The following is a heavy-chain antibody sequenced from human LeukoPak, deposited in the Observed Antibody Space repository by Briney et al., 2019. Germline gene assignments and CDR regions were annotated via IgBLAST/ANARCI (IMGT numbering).Heavy chain of an antibody. V-gene: IGHV4-4*02. CDR2: IYHSGST. D-gene: IGHD3-9*01. J-gene: IGHJ3*02. CDR1: GGSISSSNW. Sequence: SGTLSLTCAVSGGSISSSNWWSWVRQPPGKGLEWIGEIYHSGSTNYNPSLKSRVTISVDTSKNQFSLKLSSVTAADTAVYYCARLTSRYDILTGYSPRAFDIWGQGTMVTVSS. CDR3: ARLTSRYDILTGYSPRAFDI.